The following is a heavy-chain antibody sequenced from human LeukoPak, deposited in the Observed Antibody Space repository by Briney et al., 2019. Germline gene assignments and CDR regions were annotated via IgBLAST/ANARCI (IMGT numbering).Heavy chain of an antibody. CDR1: GFTISGCA. J-gene: IGHJ4*02. CDR2: ISTSGGST. Sequence: PGGSLRLSCAASGFTISGCAMNWVCQAPGKGLEWVSAISTSGGSTYYADSVKGRFTISRDNSNNTLYLQMNSLSAEDTAVYYCEKRASPPYYFDYWGQGTLVTVSS. V-gene: IGHV3-23*01. CDR3: EKRASPPYYFDY.